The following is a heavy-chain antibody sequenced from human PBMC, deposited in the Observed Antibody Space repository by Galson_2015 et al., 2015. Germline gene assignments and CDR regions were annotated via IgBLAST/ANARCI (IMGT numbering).Heavy chain of an antibody. CDR2: IIPIFGTA. Sequence: SVKVSCKASGGTFSSYAISWVRQAPGQGLEWMGGIIPIFGTANYAQKFQGRVTITADESTSTAYMELSSLRSEGTAVYYCARGPLREPSSNNWFDPWGQGTLVTVSS. CDR1: GGTFSSYA. V-gene: IGHV1-69*13. CDR3: ARGPLREPSSNNWFDP. J-gene: IGHJ5*02. D-gene: IGHD1-26*01.